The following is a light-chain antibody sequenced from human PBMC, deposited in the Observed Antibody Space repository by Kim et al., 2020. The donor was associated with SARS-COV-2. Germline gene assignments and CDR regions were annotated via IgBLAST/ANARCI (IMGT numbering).Light chain of an antibody. CDR1: SSNIGAGYD. CDR3: QSYDRRLGGPV. Sequence: QSVLTQPPSMSGAPGQSVTISCAGTSSNIGAGYDVHWYQQFPGEAPELLIYGDGFRPLGVPARFSGSNFATSASLTINGLQAEDEADYYCQSYDRRLGGPVFGGGTQLTVL. CDR2: GDG. V-gene: IGLV1-40*01. J-gene: IGLJ3*02.